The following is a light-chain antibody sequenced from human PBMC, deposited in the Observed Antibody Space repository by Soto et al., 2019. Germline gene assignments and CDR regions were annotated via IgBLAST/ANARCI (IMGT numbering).Light chain of an antibody. J-gene: IGLJ3*02. CDR1: SSDVGGYNY. CDR2: EVS. Sequence: QSALTQPASVSGSPGQSITISCTGTSSDVGGYNYVSWYQQHPGKAPKFMIYEVSNRPSGVSSRFSGSKSGNTASLTISGLQAEDEADYYCSSYTGSNIVFGGGTKVTVI. CDR3: SSYTGSNIV. V-gene: IGLV2-14*01.